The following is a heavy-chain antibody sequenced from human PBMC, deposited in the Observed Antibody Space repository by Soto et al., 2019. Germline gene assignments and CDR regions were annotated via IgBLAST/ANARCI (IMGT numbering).Heavy chain of an antibody. D-gene: IGHD6-13*01. CDR2: IHHSGST. CDR3: ARDQGSHPGD. CDR1: GVSISSDNW. Sequence: QVQLQESGPGLVRPSGTVALTCAVSGVSISSDNWWSWVRQPPGKALEWIGEIHHSGSTNYNPTLTGRVTMSVVPSKDLFSLTLNSVTAADTAFYYCARDQGSHPGDWGQGTLVSVSS. V-gene: IGHV4-4*02. J-gene: IGHJ4*02.